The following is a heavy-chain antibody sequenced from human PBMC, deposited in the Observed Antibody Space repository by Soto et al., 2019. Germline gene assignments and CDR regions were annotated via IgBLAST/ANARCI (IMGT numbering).Heavy chain of an antibody. D-gene: IGHD3-3*01. CDR3: ASPRSGYQTYYFDY. V-gene: IGHV3-21*01. Sequence: GGSLRDSCAASGFTFSSYTMSWVRQAPGKGLEWVSSISSSSSYIYYADSVKGRFTISRDNAKNSLYLQMNSLRAEDTAVYYCASPRSGYQTYYFDYWGQGTLVTVSS. CDR1: GFTFSSYT. J-gene: IGHJ4*02. CDR2: ISSSSSYI.